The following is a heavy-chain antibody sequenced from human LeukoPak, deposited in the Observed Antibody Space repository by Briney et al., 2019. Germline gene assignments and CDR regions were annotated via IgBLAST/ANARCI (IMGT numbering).Heavy chain of an antibody. J-gene: IGHJ4*02. V-gene: IGHV3-21*01. CDR2: ISSSSSYI. CDR3: ARVPVAGTFDY. Sequence: GGSLRLSCAASGFTFSSYSMNWVRQAPGKGLEWVSSISSSSSYIYYAGSVKGRFTISRDNAKNSLYLQMNSLRAEDTAVYYCARVPVAGTFDYWGQGTLVTVSS. CDR1: GFTFSSYS. D-gene: IGHD6-19*01.